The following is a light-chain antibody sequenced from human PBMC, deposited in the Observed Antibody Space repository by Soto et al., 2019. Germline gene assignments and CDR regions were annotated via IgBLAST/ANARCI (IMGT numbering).Light chain of an antibody. J-gene: IGLJ1*01. CDR3: AAWDDSLNAYV. CDR1: SSNIGSNT. Sequence: QSVLTQPPSGSGTPGQRVTISCSGSSSNIGSNTVNWYQQLPGTAPKLLIYSNNQRPSGVPDRFSGSKSGTSASLAISGLQSEDEADYYCAAWDDSLNAYVFGTGTKVTVL. CDR2: SNN. V-gene: IGLV1-44*01.